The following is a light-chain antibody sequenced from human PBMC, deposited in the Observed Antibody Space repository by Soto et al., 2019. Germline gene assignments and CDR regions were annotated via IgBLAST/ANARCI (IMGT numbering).Light chain of an antibody. V-gene: IGLV2-8*01. J-gene: IGLJ2*01. CDR3: SSYAGSNKVV. CDR1: SSEVGGYNY. CDR2: EVS. Sequence: QSALTQPHSAAGSNGQAVSISCTGNSSEVGGYNYVSWYQQHPGKAPKLMIYEVSKRPSGVPDRFSGSKSGNTASLTVSGLPAEDEADYYASSYAGSNKVVFGGGTTLTVL.